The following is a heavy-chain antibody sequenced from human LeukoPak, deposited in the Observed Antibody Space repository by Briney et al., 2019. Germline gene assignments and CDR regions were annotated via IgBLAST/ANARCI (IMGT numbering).Heavy chain of an antibody. CDR3: ARSLNYYSGNYQLYDY. V-gene: IGHV3-23*01. Sequence: QPGGSLRLSCAASRFTFNTYAMSWVRQAPGKGLEWVSAISGSGGSTYYADSVKGRFTISRDNSKNTLYLQMNSLRAEDTAVYYCARSLNYYSGNYQLYDYWGQGTLVTVSS. D-gene: IGHD1-26*01. J-gene: IGHJ4*02. CDR2: ISGSGGST. CDR1: RFTFNTYA.